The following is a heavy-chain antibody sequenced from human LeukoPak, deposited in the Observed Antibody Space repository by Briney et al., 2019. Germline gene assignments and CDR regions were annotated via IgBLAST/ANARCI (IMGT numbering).Heavy chain of an antibody. CDR3: ARNLGYSTLHFDY. CDR2: ISAYNGNT. Sequence: ASVKVSCKASGYTFTSYGISWVRQAPGQGLEWMGWISAYNGNTNYAQKFQVRVIMTTDTYTNTAHVELRSLRSDDTAVYYCARNLGYSTLHFDYWGQGTLVTVSS. CDR1: GYTFTSYG. D-gene: IGHD3-22*01. J-gene: IGHJ4*02. V-gene: IGHV1-18*01.